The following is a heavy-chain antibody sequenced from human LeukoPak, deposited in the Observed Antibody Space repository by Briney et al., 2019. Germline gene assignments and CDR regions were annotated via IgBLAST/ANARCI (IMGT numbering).Heavy chain of an antibody. CDR1: GGNFSNYP. CDR3: ARGRRHCTSTSCYAWDRGAMDV. V-gene: IGHV1-69*13. Sequence: ASVKVPCKASGGNFSNYPINWVRKAPGQGLEWMGVISPIFRTVYYGQKFQVRVTISADESTNTAYMELSSLIPKDTAVYFCARGRRHCTSTSCYAWDRGAMDVWGQGTTVTVSS. J-gene: IGHJ6*02. D-gene: IGHD2-2*01. CDR2: ISPIFRTV.